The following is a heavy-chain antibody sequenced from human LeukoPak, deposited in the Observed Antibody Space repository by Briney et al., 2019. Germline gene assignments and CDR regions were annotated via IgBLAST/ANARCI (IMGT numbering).Heavy chain of an antibody. Sequence: SVKVSCKASGGTFSSYAISWVRQAPGQGLEWMGGIIPIFGTANYAQKFQGRVTITTDESTSTAYMELSSLRSEDTAVYYCASSSITIFGVVTPYYYYYMDVWGKGTTVTVSS. V-gene: IGHV1-69*05. CDR3: ASSSITIFGVVTPYYYYYMDV. CDR2: IIPIFGTA. CDR1: GGTFSSYA. D-gene: IGHD3-3*01. J-gene: IGHJ6*03.